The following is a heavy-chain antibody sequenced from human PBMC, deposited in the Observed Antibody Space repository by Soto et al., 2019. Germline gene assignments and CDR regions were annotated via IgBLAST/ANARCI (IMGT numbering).Heavy chain of an antibody. V-gene: IGHV3-7*03. D-gene: IGHD3-10*01. CDR2: IRQDGGAQ. Sequence: HPGGSLRLSXVASGFTFTTYWMSWVRQAPGKGLQWVANIRQDGGAQYYVDSVKGRFTISRDNAKNSVYLQMDSLRVEDTAVYYCVRGGHGSGSYLGSSWGQGILVTVSS. CDR1: GFTFTTYW. CDR3: VRGGHGSGSYLGSS. J-gene: IGHJ5*02.